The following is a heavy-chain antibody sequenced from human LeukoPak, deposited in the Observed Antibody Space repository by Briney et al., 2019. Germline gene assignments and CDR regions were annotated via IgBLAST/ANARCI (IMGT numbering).Heavy chain of an antibody. CDR2: INWNGGST. V-gene: IGHV3-20*01. CDR3: ARVARYTSNYYFDY. J-gene: IGHJ4*02. Sequence: GGSLRLSCAASGFTFDDYGMSWVRHAPGKGLEWVSGINWNGGSTGYADSVKGRFTISRDNAKSSLYLQMNSLGAEDTALYHCARVARYTSNYYFDYWGQGTLVTVSS. D-gene: IGHD6-13*01. CDR1: GFTFDDYG.